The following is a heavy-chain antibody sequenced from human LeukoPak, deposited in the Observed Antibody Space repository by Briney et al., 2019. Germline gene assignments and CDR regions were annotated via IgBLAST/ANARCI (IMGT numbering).Heavy chain of an antibody. D-gene: IGHD4-17*01. V-gene: IGHV3-9*01. CDR2: ISWNSGSI. CDR1: GFTFDDYA. CDR3: AKVNPNYGDYDFDY. Sequence: GGSLRLSCAASGFTFDDYAMHWVRQAPGKGLEWVSGISWNSGSIGYADSVKGRFTISRDNAKSSLYLQMNSLRAEDTALYYCAKVNPNYGDYDFDYWGQGTLVTVSS. J-gene: IGHJ4*02.